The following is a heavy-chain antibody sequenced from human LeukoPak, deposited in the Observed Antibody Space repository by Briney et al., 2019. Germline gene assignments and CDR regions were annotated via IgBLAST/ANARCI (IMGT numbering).Heavy chain of an antibody. D-gene: IGHD3-22*01. CDR2: ISAYNGNT. Sequence: ASVKVSCKASGYTFTSYGISWVRQAPGQGLEWMGWISAYNGNTNYAQKLQGRVTMTTDTSTSTAYMELRSLRSDGTAVYYCASMDDSSGYRDYWGQGTLVTVSS. CDR3: ASMDDSSGYRDY. CDR1: GYTFTSYG. V-gene: IGHV1-18*01. J-gene: IGHJ4*02.